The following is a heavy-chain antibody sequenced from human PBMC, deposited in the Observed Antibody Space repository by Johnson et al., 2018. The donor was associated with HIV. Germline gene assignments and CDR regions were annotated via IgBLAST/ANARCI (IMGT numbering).Heavy chain of an antibody. CDR2: IRYDGSNK. D-gene: IGHD6-13*01. CDR1: GFTFSSYG. J-gene: IGHJ3*02. Sequence: QVQLVESGGGVVQPGGSLRLSCAASGFTFSSYGMHWVRQAPGKGLEWVAFIRYDGSNKYYADSVKGRFPVSRDNSKNTLYLQMNSLTADDTAVYYCARDQAYSSSWEGVFDIWGQGTRVIVSS. V-gene: IGHV3-30*02. CDR3: ARDQAYSSSWEGVFDI.